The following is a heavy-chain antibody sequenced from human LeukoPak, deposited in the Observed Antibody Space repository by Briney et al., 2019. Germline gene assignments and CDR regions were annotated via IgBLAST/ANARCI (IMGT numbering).Heavy chain of an antibody. CDR1: GYTFTGYY. J-gene: IGHJ4*02. CDR3: AREWDCSSTSCYNYFDY. CDR2: IIPNSGDT. Sequence: GASVKVSCKASGYTFTGYYIHWVRQAPGQGLEWMGWIIPNSGDTNYAQKFQGRVTMTRDTSISTAYMDLSRLRSDDTAVYYCAREWDCSSTSCYNYFDYWGQGTLVTVSS. V-gene: IGHV1-2*02. D-gene: IGHD2-2*01.